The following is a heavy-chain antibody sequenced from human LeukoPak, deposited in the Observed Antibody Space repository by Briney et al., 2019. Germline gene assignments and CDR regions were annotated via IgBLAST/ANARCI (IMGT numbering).Heavy chain of an antibody. CDR1: GGSFSGYY. D-gene: IGHD5-18*01. CDR3: ARQSPVDTAMGYFDY. CDR2: IYYSGST. V-gene: IGHV4-34*01. Sequence: PSETLSLTCAVYGGSFSGYYWSWIRQPPGKGLEWIGSIYYSGSTYYNPSLKSRVTISVDTSKNQFSLKLSSVTAADTAVYYCARQSPVDTAMGYFDYWGQGTLVTVSS. J-gene: IGHJ4*02.